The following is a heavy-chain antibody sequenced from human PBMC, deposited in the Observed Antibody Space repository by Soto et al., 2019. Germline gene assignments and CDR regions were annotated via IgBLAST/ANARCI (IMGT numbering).Heavy chain of an antibody. V-gene: IGHV3-11*01. J-gene: IGHJ5*02. D-gene: IGHD2-2*01. CDR2: INGGGNII. CDR3: ARDPYCTSSSCYGNWFDP. CDR1: GFTFSDSY. Sequence: PGGSLRLSCATSGFTFSDSYMNWIRQAPGGGLEWVSYINGGGNIIFYADSVKGRFTISRDNAKNSLYLEMNNLRVEDTAIYFCARDPYCTSSSCYGNWFDPWGQGTQVTVSS.